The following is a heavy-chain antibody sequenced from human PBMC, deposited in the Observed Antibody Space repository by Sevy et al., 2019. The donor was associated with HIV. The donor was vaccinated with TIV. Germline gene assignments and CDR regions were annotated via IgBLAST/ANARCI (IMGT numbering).Heavy chain of an antibody. V-gene: IGHV3-30*18. J-gene: IGHJ4*02. CDR2: ISYDGSNK. D-gene: IGHD2-2*01. Sequence: GGSLRLSCAASGFTFSTYGMHWVRQAPGKGLEWVAVISYDGSNKYYADSVKGRFTISRDNSKNTLYLQMNSLRAEDTAVYYCAKPSIARSTSCYQDSWGQGTLVTVSS. CDR1: GFTFSTYG. CDR3: AKPSIARSTSCYQDS.